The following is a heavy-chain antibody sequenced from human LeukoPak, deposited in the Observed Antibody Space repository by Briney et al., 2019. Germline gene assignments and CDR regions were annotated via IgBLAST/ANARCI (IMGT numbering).Heavy chain of an antibody. CDR3: ARDHHRRLYDSQARNTFDI. V-gene: IGHV3-48*01. CDR1: GFTFSTYT. D-gene: IGHD3-22*01. Sequence: GGSLRLSCGASGFTFSTYTMNWVRQAPGKGLEWVSYISSSSSTIYYADSVRGRFTISRDNAKNSLYLQMNSLRAEDTAVYYCARDHHRRLYDSQARNTFDIWGQGTMVIVSS. CDR2: ISSSSSTI. J-gene: IGHJ3*02.